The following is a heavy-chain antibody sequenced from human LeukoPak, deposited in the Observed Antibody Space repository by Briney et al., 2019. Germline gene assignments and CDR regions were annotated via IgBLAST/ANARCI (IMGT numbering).Heavy chain of an antibody. CDR2: IRYDGSNK. J-gene: IGHJ4*02. CDR3: ASGPYSSSYFAS. V-gene: IGHV3-30*02. D-gene: IGHD6-13*01. Sequence: PGGSLRLSCAASGFTFSSYGMHWVRQAPGKGLEWVAFIRYDGSNKYYADSVKGRFTISRDNSKNTLYLQMNSLRAEDTAVYYCASGPYSSSYFASWGQGTMVTVSS. CDR1: GFTFSSYG.